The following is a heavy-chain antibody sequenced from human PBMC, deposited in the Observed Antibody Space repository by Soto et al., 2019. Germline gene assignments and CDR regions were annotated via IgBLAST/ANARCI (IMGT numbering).Heavy chain of an antibody. V-gene: IGHV4-34*01. Sequence: KPSETLSLTCAVSGYPISSGYYWSWIRQPPGKGLEWIGEISHSGSTNYNPSLKSRVTISVDTSKNQFSLKLSSVTAADTAVYYCARNRGYSYGRGVGYWGQGTLVTVSS. CDR2: ISHSGST. CDR3: ARNRGYSYGRGVGY. J-gene: IGHJ4*02. D-gene: IGHD5-18*01. CDR1: GYPISSGYY.